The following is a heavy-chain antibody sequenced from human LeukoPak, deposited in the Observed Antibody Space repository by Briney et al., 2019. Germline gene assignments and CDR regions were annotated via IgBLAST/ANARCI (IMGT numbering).Heavy chain of an antibody. CDR3: ARPYSSGWYHAFDI. CDR2: IYYGGTT. D-gene: IGHD6-19*01. Sequence: SETLSLTCTVSGGSISSYHWSWIRQPPGKGLEWIGYIYYGGTTNYNPSLKSRVTISVDTSKNQFSLKLSSVTAADTAVYYCARPYSSGWYHAFDIWGQGTMVTVSS. V-gene: IGHV4-59*08. CDR1: GGSISSYH. J-gene: IGHJ3*02.